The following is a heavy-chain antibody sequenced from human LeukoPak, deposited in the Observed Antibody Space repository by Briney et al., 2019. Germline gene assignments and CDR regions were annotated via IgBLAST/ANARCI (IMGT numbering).Heavy chain of an antibody. CDR2: IYTSGST. V-gene: IGHV4-61*02. D-gene: IGHD2-15*01. CDR3: ARAYCSGGSCYSSRGMFDP. CDR1: GGSISSGSYY. J-gene: IGHJ5*02. Sequence: SETLSLTCTVSGGSISSGSYYWSWIRQPAGKGLEWIGRIYTSGSTNYNPSLKSRVTISVDTSKNQFSLKLSSVTAAGTAVYYCARAYCSGGSCYSSRGMFDPWGQGTLVTVSS.